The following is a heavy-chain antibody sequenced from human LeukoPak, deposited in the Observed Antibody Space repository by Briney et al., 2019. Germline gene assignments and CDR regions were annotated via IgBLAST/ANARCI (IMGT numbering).Heavy chain of an antibody. V-gene: IGHV3-15*07. Sequence: GGSLRLSWAASGFTFSSTWMNWVRQAPGKGLEWVGRIKSAIDGGATDYAAPVQGRFTISRDDSQATLYLQMNGLRTEDTAVYYCTTGGDVIVAGTRAFDIWGQGTMVTVSS. CDR3: TTGGDVIVAGTRAFDI. J-gene: IGHJ3*02. CDR1: GFTFSSTW. D-gene: IGHD5-12*01. CDR2: IKSAIDGGAT.